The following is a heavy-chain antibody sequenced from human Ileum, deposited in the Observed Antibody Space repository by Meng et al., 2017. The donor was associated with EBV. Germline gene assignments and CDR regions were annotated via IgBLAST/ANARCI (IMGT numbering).Heavy chain of an antibody. V-gene: IGHV4-34*02. J-gene: IGHJ5*02. CDR1: GGFCSGYY. Sequence: VPLQQWGAGLLKPSETLSLSCADYGGFCSGYYWSWIRQSPGKGLEWIGEINHSGSTNYNPSLKSRVTISVDTSKNQFSLKLTSVTAADTAVYYCAREARSSGYHPGIGPWGQGTLVTVSS. CDR3: AREARSSGYHPGIGP. D-gene: IGHD3-22*01. CDR2: INHSGST.